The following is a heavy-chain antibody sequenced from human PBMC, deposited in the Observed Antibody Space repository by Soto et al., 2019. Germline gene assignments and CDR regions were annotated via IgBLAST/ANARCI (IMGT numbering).Heavy chain of an antibody. CDR1: GGTFSSYA. Sequence: ASVKVSCKASGGTFSSYAISWVRQAPGQGLEWMGGIIPIFGTANYAQKFQGRVTITADESTSTAYMELSSLRSEDTAVYYCASRLIFGVVTLHYYYGMDVWGQGTTVTVSS. D-gene: IGHD3-3*01. CDR2: IIPIFGTA. V-gene: IGHV1-69*13. J-gene: IGHJ6*02. CDR3: ASRLIFGVVTLHYYYGMDV.